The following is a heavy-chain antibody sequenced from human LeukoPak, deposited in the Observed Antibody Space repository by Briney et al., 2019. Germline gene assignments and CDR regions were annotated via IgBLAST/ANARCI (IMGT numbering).Heavy chain of an antibody. CDR3: AKDRIVQYFQH. D-gene: IGHD2-15*01. Sequence: GGSLRLSCAASGFTVSSNYMNWVRQAPGKGLEWVSAINSGASTYYVDSVKGRFTVSRDNSKNTLYLQMNSLRAEDTAVYYCAKDRIVQYFQHWGQGTLVTVSS. CDR2: INSGAST. V-gene: IGHV3-53*05. J-gene: IGHJ1*01. CDR1: GFTVSSNY.